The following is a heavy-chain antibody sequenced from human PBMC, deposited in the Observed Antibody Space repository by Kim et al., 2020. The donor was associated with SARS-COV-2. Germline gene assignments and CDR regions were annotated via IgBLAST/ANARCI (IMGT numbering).Heavy chain of an antibody. J-gene: IGHJ3*02. Sequence: SETLSLTCTVSGGSISSGGYYWSWIRQHPGKGLEWIGYIYYSGSTYYNPSLKSRVTISVDTSKNQFSLKLSSVTAADTAVYYCARAPITMIVGIYAFDIWGQGTMVTVSS. V-gene: IGHV4-31*03. CDR1: GGSISSGGYY. D-gene: IGHD3-22*01. CDR2: IYYSGST. CDR3: ARAPITMIVGIYAFDI.